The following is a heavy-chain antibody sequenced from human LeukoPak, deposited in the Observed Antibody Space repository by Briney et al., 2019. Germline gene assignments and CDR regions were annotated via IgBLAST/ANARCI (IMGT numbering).Heavy chain of an antibody. CDR3: ARGANDYNPRIDAFDI. CDR1: GFTFSSYA. CDR2: ISYDGSNK. Sequence: PGGSLRLSCGASGFTFSSYAMHWVRQAPGKGLEWVAVISYDGSNKYYADSVKGRFTISRDNSKNTLYLQMNSLRAEDTAVYYCARGANDYNPRIDAFDIWGQGTMVTVSS. V-gene: IGHV3-30-3*01. J-gene: IGHJ3*02. D-gene: IGHD4-11*01.